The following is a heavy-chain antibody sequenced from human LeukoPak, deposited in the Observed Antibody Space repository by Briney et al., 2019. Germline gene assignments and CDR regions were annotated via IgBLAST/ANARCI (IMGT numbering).Heavy chain of an antibody. CDR2: IIPIFGTA. D-gene: IGHD6-6*01. CDR1: GYTFTGYY. CDR3: AGQPSSSFSFDY. J-gene: IGHJ4*02. V-gene: IGHV1-69*13. Sequence: SVKVSCKASGYTFTGYYMHWVRQAPGQGLEWMGGIIPIFGTANYAQKFQGRVTITADESTSTAYMELSSLRSEDTAVYYCAGQPSSSFSFDYWGQGTLVTVSS.